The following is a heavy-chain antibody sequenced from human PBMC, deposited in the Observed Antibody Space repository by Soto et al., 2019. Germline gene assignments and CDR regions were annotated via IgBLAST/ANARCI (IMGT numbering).Heavy chain of an antibody. J-gene: IGHJ4*02. D-gene: IGHD3-16*01. CDR2: INHSGST. V-gene: IGHV4-34*01. CDR3: ARGLYLHPRYDY. Sequence: SETLSLTCAVYGGSFSGYYWSWIRQPPGKGLEWIGEINHSGSTNYNPSLKSRVTISVDTSKNQFSLKLSSVTAADTAVYYCARGLYLHPRYDYWGQGTLVTVSS. CDR1: GGSFSGYY.